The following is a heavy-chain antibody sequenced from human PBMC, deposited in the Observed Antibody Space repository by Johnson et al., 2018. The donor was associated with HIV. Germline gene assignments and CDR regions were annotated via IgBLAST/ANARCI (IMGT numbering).Heavy chain of an antibody. CDR3: AREVGNAGAFDI. Sequence: MQLVESGGGLVKPGGSLRLSCAASGFSFSSNYMSWVRQAPGKGLEWVSVIYSGGSTYYADSVKGRFTISRDNSKNTLYLQMNSLRAEDTAVYYCAREVGNAGAFDIWGQGTMVTVSS. V-gene: IGHV3-66*01. CDR2: IYSGGST. D-gene: IGHD1-26*01. CDR1: GFSFSSNY. J-gene: IGHJ3*02.